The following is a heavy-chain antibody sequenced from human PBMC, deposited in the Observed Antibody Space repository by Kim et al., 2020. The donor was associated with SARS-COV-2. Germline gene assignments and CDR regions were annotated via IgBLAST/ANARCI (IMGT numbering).Heavy chain of an antibody. CDR3: ARDAPVESHFDY. V-gene: IGHV6-1*01. Sequence: YAESRKSRITTSPDTSKNQFSMQLNSVTAEDTAVYDCARDAPVESHFDYWGQGPLVTVSS. J-gene: IGHJ4*02. D-gene: IGHD3-3*01.